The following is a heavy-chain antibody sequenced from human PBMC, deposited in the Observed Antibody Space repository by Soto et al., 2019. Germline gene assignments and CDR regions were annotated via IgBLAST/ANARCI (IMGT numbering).Heavy chain of an antibody. Sequence: ASVKVSCKVSGYTLTDLSMHWVRQDPGKGLEWMGGFDPEDGETIYAQKFQGRVTMTEDTSTDTAYMELSSLRSEDTAVYYCATVPLRYFDWLPYPDYWGQGTLVTVSS. CDR1: GYTLTDLS. V-gene: IGHV1-24*01. J-gene: IGHJ4*02. D-gene: IGHD3-9*01. CDR3: ATVPLRYFDWLPYPDY. CDR2: FDPEDGET.